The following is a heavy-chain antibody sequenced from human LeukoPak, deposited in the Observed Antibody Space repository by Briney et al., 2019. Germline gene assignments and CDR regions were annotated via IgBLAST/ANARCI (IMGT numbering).Heavy chain of an antibody. V-gene: IGHV4-59*01. D-gene: IGHD3-10*01. CDR2: IYYSGST. CDR1: GGSISSYY. Sequence: PSETLSLTCTVSGGSISSYYWSWIRQPPGKELEWIGYIYYSGSTNYNPSLKSRVTISVDTSKNQFSLKLSSVTAADTAVYYCARHVRWFGELFEYYYMDVWGKGTTVTVSS. J-gene: IGHJ6*03. CDR3: ARHVRWFGELFEYYYMDV.